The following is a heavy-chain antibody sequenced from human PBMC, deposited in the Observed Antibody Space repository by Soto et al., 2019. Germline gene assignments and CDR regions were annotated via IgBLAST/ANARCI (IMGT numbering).Heavy chain of an antibody. CDR1: GFTFSSYS. CDR3: ARDQLYYNDISGRPLNAFDV. Sequence: PGGSLRLSCAASGFTFSSYSMNWLRQAPGKGLEWVSSISSSSSYIYYADSVKGRFTISRDNAKNSLYLQMNSLRAEDTAVYYCARDQLYYNDISGRPLNAFDVWGQGTMVTV. CDR2: ISSSSSYI. V-gene: IGHV3-21*01. D-gene: IGHD3-22*01. J-gene: IGHJ3*01.